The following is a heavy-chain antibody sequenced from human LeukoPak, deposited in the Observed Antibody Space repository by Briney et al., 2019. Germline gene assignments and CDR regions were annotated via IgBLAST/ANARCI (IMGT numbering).Heavy chain of an antibody. J-gene: IGHJ5*02. V-gene: IGHV1-8*01. D-gene: IGHD1-1*01. CDR2: MNPNSGNT. CDR1: GYTFTGYD. CDR3: ARALGSPVHPFDP. Sequence: ASVKVSCKASGYTFTGYDINWVRQATGQGLEWMGWMNPNSGNTGYAQKFQGRVTMTRNTSISTAYMELSSLRSEDTAVYYCARALGSPVHPFDPWGQGTLVTVSS.